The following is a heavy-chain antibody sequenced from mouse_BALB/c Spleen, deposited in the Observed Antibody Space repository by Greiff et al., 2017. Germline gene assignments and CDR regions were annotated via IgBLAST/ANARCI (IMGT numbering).Heavy chain of an antibody. Sequence: EVQRVESGGGLVQPGGSLRLSCATSGFTFTDYYMSWVRQPPGKALEWLGFIRNKANGYTTEYSASVKGRFTISRDNSQSILYLQMNTLRAEDSATYYCARDPSAMDYWGQGTSVTVSS. CDR2: IRNKANGYTT. CDR3: ARDPSAMDY. CDR1: GFTFTDYY. J-gene: IGHJ4*01. V-gene: IGHV7-3*02.